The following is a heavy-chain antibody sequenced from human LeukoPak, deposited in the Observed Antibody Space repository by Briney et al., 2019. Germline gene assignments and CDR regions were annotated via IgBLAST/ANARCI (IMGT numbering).Heavy chain of an antibody. CDR2: ISGSGGST. V-gene: IGHV3-23*01. CDR1: GFTFSSYG. D-gene: IGHD2-15*01. CDR3: ARDRWRSGGSGGGDY. Sequence: GGSLRLSCAASGFTFSSYGMTWVRQAPGKGLEWVSTISGSGGSTYYADSVKGRFTLSRDNSKNTLSLQMNSLRAEDTAVYYCARDRWRSGGSGGGDYWGQGTLVTVSS. J-gene: IGHJ4*02.